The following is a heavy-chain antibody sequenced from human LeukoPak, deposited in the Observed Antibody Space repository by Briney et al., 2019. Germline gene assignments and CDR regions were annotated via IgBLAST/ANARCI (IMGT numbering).Heavy chain of an antibody. J-gene: IGHJ6*03. CDR1: GYTFTSYD. CDR2: MNPNSGNT. V-gene: IGHV1-8*01. D-gene: IGHD6-13*01. Sequence: GASVKVSCKASGYTFTSYDINWVRQATGQGLEWMGWMNPNSGNTGYAQKFQGRVTMTRNTSISTAYMELSSLRSEDTAVYYCARLSFSSSWYGSYYYYMDVWGKGTTVTVSS. CDR3: ARLSFSSSWYGSYYYYMDV.